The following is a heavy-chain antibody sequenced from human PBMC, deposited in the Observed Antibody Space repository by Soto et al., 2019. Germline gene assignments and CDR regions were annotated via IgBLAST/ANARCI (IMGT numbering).Heavy chain of an antibody. J-gene: IGHJ4*02. Sequence: PSETLSLTCAVSGYSITSSSFWGWIRQPPGKGLEWIGSIHLGGTTYYDPSLKSRDTISVDTSRNEFSLKLSSVTAADTAVYYCARPRPNFGAVDSWGQGALVTVSS. CDR1: GYSITSSSF. V-gene: IGHV4-38-2*01. CDR2: IHLGGTT. D-gene: IGHD3-10*01. CDR3: ARPRPNFGAVDS.